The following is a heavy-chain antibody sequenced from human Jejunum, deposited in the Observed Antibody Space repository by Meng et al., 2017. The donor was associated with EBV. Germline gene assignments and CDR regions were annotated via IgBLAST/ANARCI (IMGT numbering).Heavy chain of an antibody. CDR2: IYHIGST. CDR3: ARGGPDFGDYVPFDY. V-gene: IGHV4-30-2*01. Sequence: LPLQASGSGLLNPSQTLSLTCAVSGDSITRGAYLWSWIRQPPGKGLEWIGNIYHIGSTYYNPSLKSRVTISVDRSKNQFSLKLTSVTAADTAVYYCARGGPDFGDYVPFDYWGQGTLVTVSS. D-gene: IGHD4-17*01. CDR1: GDSITRGAYL. J-gene: IGHJ4*02.